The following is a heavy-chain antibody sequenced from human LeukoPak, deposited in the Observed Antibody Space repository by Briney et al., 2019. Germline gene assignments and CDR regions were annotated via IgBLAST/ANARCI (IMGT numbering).Heavy chain of an antibody. Sequence: GGSLRLSCAASGFTFDDYAMHWVRQAPGKGLEWVSGISWSSGSIGYADSVKGRFTISRDNAKNSLYLQMNSLRAEDTALYYCAKVGGTGALDYWGQGTLVTVSS. J-gene: IGHJ4*02. CDR3: AKVGGTGALDY. D-gene: IGHD7-27*01. CDR1: GFTFDDYA. CDR2: ISWSSGSI. V-gene: IGHV3-9*01.